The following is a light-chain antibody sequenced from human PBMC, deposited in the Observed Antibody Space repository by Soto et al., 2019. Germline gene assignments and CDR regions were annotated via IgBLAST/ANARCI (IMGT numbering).Light chain of an antibody. CDR3: HQRSNWPPGFT. CDR2: HAS. V-gene: IGKV3-11*01. J-gene: IGKJ4*01. CDR1: QSVDTY. Sequence: EIVLTQSPATLYLSPGERATLSCRASQSVDTYLAWYQQKPGQAPRLLIFHASTRAAGIAARFSGSGSGTDSTLTIGSLEPDDFAVYYCHQRSNWPPGFTFGGGTKVEIK.